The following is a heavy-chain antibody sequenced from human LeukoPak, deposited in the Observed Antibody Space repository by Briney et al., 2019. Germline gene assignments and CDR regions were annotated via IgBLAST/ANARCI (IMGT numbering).Heavy chain of an antibody. CDR2: IYYSGST. CDR3: ARTEVGVGYNHFGY. V-gene: IGHV4-59*01. Sequence: SETLSLTCTVSGGSISSYYWSWIRQPPGKGLEWIGYIYYSGSTNYNPSLKSRVTISVDTSKNQFSLKLSSVTAADTAVYYCARTEVGVGYNHFGYWGQGTLVTVSS. J-gene: IGHJ4*02. D-gene: IGHD5-24*01. CDR1: GGSISSYY.